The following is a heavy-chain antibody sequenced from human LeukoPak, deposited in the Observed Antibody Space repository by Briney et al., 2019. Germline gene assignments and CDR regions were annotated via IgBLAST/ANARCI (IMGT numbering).Heavy chain of an antibody. Sequence: GGSLRLSCAASGFTFSSYWMSWVRQAPGKGLEWVANIKQDGSEKYYVDSVKGRFTISRDNAKNSLYLQMNSLRAEDTALYYCARGKYSSGWYSDYWGQGTLVTVSS. D-gene: IGHD6-19*01. CDR2: IKQDGSEK. J-gene: IGHJ4*02. V-gene: IGHV3-7*04. CDR3: ARGKYSSGWYSDY. CDR1: GFTFSSYW.